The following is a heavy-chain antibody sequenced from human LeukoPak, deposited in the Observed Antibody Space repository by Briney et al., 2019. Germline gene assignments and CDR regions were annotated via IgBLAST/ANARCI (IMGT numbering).Heavy chain of an antibody. CDR2: IWYHGKKD. J-gene: IGHJ4*02. CDR1: GFTFSSYG. CDR3: ARDPTYDFWSGYYHPYYFDY. Sequence: GGSLRLSCAASGFTFSSYGMHWVRQAPGKGLEWVAGIWYHGKKDHYADSVKGRFIISRDNSMNTLYLQMSSLRAEDTAVYYCARDPTYDFWSGYYHPYYFDYWGQGTLVTVSS. V-gene: IGHV3-33*01. D-gene: IGHD3-3*01.